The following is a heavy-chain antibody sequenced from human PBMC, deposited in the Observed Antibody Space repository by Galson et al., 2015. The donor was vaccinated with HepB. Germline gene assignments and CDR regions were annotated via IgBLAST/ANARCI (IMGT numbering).Heavy chain of an antibody. Sequence: QSGAEVKKPGESLKISCKGSGYSFNSHWIGWMRQMPGKGLEWMGIIYPGDSDTRYSPSFQGQVTMSADKSISTAYLQWSSLKASDTAMYYCARRFLERLPRAFDIWGQGTMVTVSS. J-gene: IGHJ3*02. V-gene: IGHV5-51*01. D-gene: IGHD5-12*01. CDR3: ARRFLERLPRAFDI. CDR2: IYPGDSDT. CDR1: GYSFNSHW.